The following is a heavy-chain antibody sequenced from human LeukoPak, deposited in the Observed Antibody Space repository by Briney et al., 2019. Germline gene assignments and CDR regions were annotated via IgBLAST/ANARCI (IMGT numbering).Heavy chain of an antibody. J-gene: IGHJ4*02. Sequence: PGGSLRLSCAASGFTFSSYSMNWVRQAPGKGLEWVSSISSSSSYIYYADSVKGRFTISRDNAKNSLYLQMNSLRAEDTAVYYCARVSSGWSVIDYWGQGTLVTVSS. D-gene: IGHD6-19*01. CDR3: ARVSSGWSVIDY. V-gene: IGHV3-21*01. CDR2: ISSSSSYI. CDR1: GFTFSSYS.